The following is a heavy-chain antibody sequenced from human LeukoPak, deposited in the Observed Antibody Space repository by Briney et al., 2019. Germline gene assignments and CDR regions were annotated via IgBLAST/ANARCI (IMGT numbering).Heavy chain of an antibody. Sequence: ASVKVSCKASGYTFTSYARNWVRQAPGQGLEWMGRINTNTGNPTYAQGFTGRFVFSLDTSDSTAYLQISSLKAEDTAVYYCARDKKDYWGQGTLVTVSS. CDR1: GYTFTSYA. CDR3: ARDKKDY. CDR2: INTNTGNP. J-gene: IGHJ4*02. V-gene: IGHV7-4-1*02.